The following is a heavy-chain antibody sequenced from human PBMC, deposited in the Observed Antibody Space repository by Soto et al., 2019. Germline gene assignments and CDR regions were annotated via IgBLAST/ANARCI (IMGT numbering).Heavy chain of an antibody. J-gene: IGHJ6*02. CDR2: IYSGGTT. CDR1: GFTVSSNY. Sequence: EVQLVETGGGLIQPGGSLRLSCAASGFTVSSNYMSWVRQAPGKGLEWVSGIYSGGTTYYADSVKGRFTISRDNSKNTMELQMNSLRAEDTAVYYCARDTSVGLTWGMDVWCQGTTVTVSS. V-gene: IGHV3-53*02. D-gene: IGHD1-26*01. CDR3: ARDTSVGLTWGMDV.